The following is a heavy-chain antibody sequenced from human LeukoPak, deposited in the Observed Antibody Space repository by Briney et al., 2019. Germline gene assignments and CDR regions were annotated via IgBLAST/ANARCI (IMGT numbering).Heavy chain of an antibody. Sequence: GASVKVSCTASGYTFTSYYMHWVRQAPGQGLEWMGIINPSGGSTSYAQKFQGRVTMTRDTSTSTVYMELSSLRSEDTAVYYCADITSGEAAAHDAFDIWGQGTMVTVSS. D-gene: IGHD6-13*01. V-gene: IGHV1-46*01. CDR1: GYTFTSYY. J-gene: IGHJ3*02. CDR2: INPSGGST. CDR3: ADITSGEAAAHDAFDI.